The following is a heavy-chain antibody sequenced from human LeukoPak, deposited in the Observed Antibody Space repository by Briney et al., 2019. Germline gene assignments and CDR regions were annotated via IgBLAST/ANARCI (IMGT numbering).Heavy chain of an antibody. J-gene: IGHJ4*02. CDR3: AKDRLVATTYFDY. Sequence: GGSLRLSCAASGFTFSSYGMHWVRQAPGKGLEWVAVISYDGSNRYYADSVKGRFTISRDNSKNTLYLQMNSLRAEDTAVYYCAKDRLVATTYFDYWGQGTLVTVSS. D-gene: IGHD5-12*01. V-gene: IGHV3-30*18. CDR1: GFTFSSYG. CDR2: ISYDGSNR.